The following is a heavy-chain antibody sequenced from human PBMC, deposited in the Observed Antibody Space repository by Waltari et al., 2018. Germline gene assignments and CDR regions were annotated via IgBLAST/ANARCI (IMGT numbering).Heavy chain of an antibody. Sequence: EVQLVETGGGLIQPGGSLKISCAASELIVSSNYMSWVRQAPGKGLGWVSVIYSGGGTHYAGSVKGRFTISRDNSKNTLHLQMNSLRAEDTAVYYCARVSLRNYYYGMDVWGQGTTVTVSS. J-gene: IGHJ6*02. CDR3: ARVSLRNYYYGMDV. CDR1: ELIVSSNY. CDR2: IYSGGGT. V-gene: IGHV3-53*02.